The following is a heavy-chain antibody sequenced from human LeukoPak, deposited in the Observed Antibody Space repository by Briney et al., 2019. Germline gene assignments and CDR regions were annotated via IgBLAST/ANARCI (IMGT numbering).Heavy chain of an antibody. Sequence: PSETLSLTCTVSGGSISSYYWSWIRQPPGKGLEWIGYIHDSGSTNYNPSLKSRVTISVDTSKNQFSLKVSSVTAADTAVYYCARERYRSSEGFRWYFDLWGRGTLVTVSS. CDR1: GGSISSYY. D-gene: IGHD6-13*01. J-gene: IGHJ2*01. V-gene: IGHV4-59*01. CDR3: ARERYRSSEGFRWYFDL. CDR2: IHDSGST.